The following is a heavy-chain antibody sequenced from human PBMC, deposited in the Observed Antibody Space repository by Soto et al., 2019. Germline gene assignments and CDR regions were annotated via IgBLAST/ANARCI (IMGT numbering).Heavy chain of an antibody. CDR2: ISYDGSNK. Sequence: GGSLRLSCAASGFTFSSYAMHWVRQAPGKGLEWVAVISYDGSNKYYADSVKGRFTISRDNSKNTLYLQMNSLRAEDTAVYYCASTPSKAKAAAGTYRDRWFDPWGQGTLVTVSS. J-gene: IGHJ5*02. D-gene: IGHD6-13*01. CDR3: ASTPSKAKAAAGTYRDRWFDP. V-gene: IGHV3-30-3*01. CDR1: GFTFSSYA.